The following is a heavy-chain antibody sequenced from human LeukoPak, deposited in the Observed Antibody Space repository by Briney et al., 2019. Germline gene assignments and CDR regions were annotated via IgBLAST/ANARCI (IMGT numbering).Heavy chain of an antibody. CDR2: INPNSGGT. CDR1: GYTFTGYY. Sequence: SSVKVSCKASGYTFTGYYMHWVRQAPGQGLEGMGRINPNSGGTNYARKVQGRVPMTRDTSISTAYMELSGLRSDDTAVYYCARDSSVVPAAAFDYWGQGTLVTVSS. D-gene: IGHD2-2*01. J-gene: IGHJ4*02. CDR3: ARDSSVVPAAAFDY. V-gene: IGHV1-2*06.